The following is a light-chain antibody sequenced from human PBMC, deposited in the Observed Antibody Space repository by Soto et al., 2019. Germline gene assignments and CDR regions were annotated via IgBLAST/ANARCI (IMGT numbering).Light chain of an antibody. CDR1: SSAIGGYNY. CDR2: DVS. Sequence: HSVLTQPASVSGSPGQSITISCTGTSSAIGGYNYVSWYQQHPGKGPKLMIYDVSSRPSGVSHRFSGSKSGDTASLTISGLQAEDEADYYCSSYTSSSTVVFGGGTQLTVL. J-gene: IGLJ2*01. CDR3: SSYTSSSTVV. V-gene: IGLV2-14*03.